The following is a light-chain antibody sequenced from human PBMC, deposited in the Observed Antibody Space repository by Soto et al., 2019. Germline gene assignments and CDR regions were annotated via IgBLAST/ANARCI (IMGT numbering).Light chain of an antibody. Sequence: QSVLTQPPSASGTPGQRVTISCSGSSSNIGSNYVYWYQQLPGTAPKLLIYSNNQRPSGVPDRFSGCKSGTSASLAISGLRSEDEADYYCAAWDDSLSGPVFGGGTKLTVL. CDR3: AAWDDSLSGPV. J-gene: IGLJ3*02. CDR2: SNN. CDR1: SSNIGSNY. V-gene: IGLV1-47*02.